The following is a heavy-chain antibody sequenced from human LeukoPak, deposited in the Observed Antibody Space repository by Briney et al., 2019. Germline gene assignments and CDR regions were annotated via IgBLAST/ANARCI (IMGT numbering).Heavy chain of an antibody. D-gene: IGHD5-18*01. J-gene: IGHJ3*02. CDR3: ARAMYSYGYYRGAFDI. CDR2: IYYSGST. Sequence: PSETLSLTCTVSGGSISSSSYYWSWIRQPPGKGLEWIGYIYYSGSTNYNPSLKSRVTISVDTSKNQFSLKLSSVTAADTAVYCCARAMYSYGYYRGAFDIWGQGTMVTVSS. CDR1: GGSISSSSYY. V-gene: IGHV4-61*01.